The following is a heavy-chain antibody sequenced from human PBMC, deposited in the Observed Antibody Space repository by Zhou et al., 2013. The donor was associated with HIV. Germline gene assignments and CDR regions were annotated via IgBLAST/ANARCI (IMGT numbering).Heavy chain of an antibody. Sequence: QVQLVQSGAEVKRPGASVKVSCKASGYTFSGFGISWVRRAPGQGLEWMGWISSFRGYTNYAQKFQGRVTVTTDTSTSTAYMELRDLRSDDTAVYYCARALSTRWIAGGYYYMDVWGRGTTVTVS. J-gene: IGHJ6*03. CDR2: ISSFRGYT. CDR1: GYTFSGFG. CDR3: ARALSTRWIAGGYYYMDV. V-gene: IGHV1-18*01. D-gene: IGHD6-19*01.